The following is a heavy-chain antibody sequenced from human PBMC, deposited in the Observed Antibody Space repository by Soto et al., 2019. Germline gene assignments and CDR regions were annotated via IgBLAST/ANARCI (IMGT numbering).Heavy chain of an antibody. V-gene: IGHV3-21*01. J-gene: IGHJ6*02. D-gene: IGHD3-3*02. CDR2: ITTSVSYV. CDR1: GFPFSSYA. Sequence: GGSLRLSCAASGFPFSSYALNWVRQEPDKGLEWGATITTSVSYVYYADSVKGRFIASRDNAKNALSLQMDSLRPDDTAIYLCVKDEGIEAMDVWGQGTTVTVSS. CDR3: VKDEGIEAMDV.